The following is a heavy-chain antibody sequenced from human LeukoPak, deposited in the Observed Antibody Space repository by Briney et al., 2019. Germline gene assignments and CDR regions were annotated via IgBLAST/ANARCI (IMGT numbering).Heavy chain of an antibody. V-gene: IGHV3-30*18. CDR3: AKVGATYPAVDY. J-gene: IGHJ4*02. CDR2: ISYDGSNK. D-gene: IGHD1-26*01. CDR1: GFTFSSYG. Sequence: TGGSLRLSCAASGFTFSSYGMHWVRQAPGKGLEWVAVISYDGSNKYYADSVKGRFTISRDNSKNTLYLQMNSLRAEDTAVYYCAKVGATYPAVDYWGQGTLVTVSS.